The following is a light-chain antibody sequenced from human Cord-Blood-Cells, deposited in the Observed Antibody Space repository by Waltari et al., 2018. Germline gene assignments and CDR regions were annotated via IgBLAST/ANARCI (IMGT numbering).Light chain of an antibody. CDR3: QQRSNVPPGIT. Sequence: EIVLTQSPATLSLSPGERATLSCRASQSVSSYLAWYQQKPGQAPRLLIYDASNRATGIPARFSGSGSGTDFTLTISSLEPEDFAVYYCQQRSNVPPGITFGQGTRLEIK. J-gene: IGKJ5*01. CDR1: QSVSSY. V-gene: IGKV3-11*01. CDR2: DAS.